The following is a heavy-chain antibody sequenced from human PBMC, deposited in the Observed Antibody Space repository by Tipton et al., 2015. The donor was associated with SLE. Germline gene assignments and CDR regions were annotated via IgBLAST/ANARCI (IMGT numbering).Heavy chain of an antibody. D-gene: IGHD3-3*01. CDR3: ARPNYDFWSGYHWYFDL. V-gene: IGHV4-59*11. J-gene: IGHJ2*01. CDR2: IYDSGST. CDR1: GGSISSHY. Sequence: LSLTCTVSGGSISSHYWSWIRQPPGKGLEWIGYIYDSGSTYYNPSLKSRVTISVDTSKNQFSLKLSSLTAADTAVYYCARPNYDFWSGYHWYFDLWGRGTLVTVSS.